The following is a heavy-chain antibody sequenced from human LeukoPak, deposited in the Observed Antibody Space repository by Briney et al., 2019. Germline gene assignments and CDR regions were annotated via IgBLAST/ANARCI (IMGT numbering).Heavy chain of an antibody. CDR1: GFTFSSYS. Sequence: GGSLRLSCAASGFTFSSYSMNWVRQAPGKGLEWVSYISSSSGAIYYADSVKGRFTISRDNAKNSLYLQMNSLRAEDTAVYYCARGPPGIAVAGPQLVLEKLNWFDPWGQGTLVTVSS. CDR3: ARGPPGIAVAGPQLVLEKLNWFDP. CDR2: ISSSSGAI. J-gene: IGHJ5*02. V-gene: IGHV3-48*04. D-gene: IGHD6-19*01.